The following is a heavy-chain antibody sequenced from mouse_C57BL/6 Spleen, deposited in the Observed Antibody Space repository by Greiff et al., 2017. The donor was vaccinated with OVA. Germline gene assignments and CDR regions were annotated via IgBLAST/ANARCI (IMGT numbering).Heavy chain of an antibody. V-gene: IGHV5-16*01. CDR2: INYDGSST. J-gene: IGHJ4*01. CDR1: GFTFSDYY. CDR3: AREGDYGNYDAMDY. D-gene: IGHD2-1*01. Sequence: EVQLVESEGGLVQPGSSMKLSCTASGFTFSDYYMAWVRQVPEKGLEWVANINYDGSSTYYLDSLKSRFIISRDNAKNILYLQMSSLKSEDTATYYCAREGDYGNYDAMDYWGQGTSVTVSS.